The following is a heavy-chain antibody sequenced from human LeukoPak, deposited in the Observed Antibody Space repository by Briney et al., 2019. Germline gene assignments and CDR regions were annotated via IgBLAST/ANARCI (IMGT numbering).Heavy chain of an antibody. Sequence: KPSETLSLTCTVSGGSISSYYWSWIRQPPGKGLEWIGYIYYSGSTNYNPSLKSRVTISVDTSKNQFSLKLSSVTAADTAVYYCAREGWYYYDSSGENAFDIWGQGTMVTVS. J-gene: IGHJ3*02. D-gene: IGHD3-22*01. V-gene: IGHV4-59*01. CDR1: GGSISSYY. CDR2: IYYSGST. CDR3: AREGWYYYDSSGENAFDI.